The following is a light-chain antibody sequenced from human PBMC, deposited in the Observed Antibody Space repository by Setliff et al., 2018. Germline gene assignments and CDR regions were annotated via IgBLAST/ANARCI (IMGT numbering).Light chain of an antibody. Sequence: QSALTQPRSVSGSPGQSVTISCTGTSSDVVGYNSVSWYQQHPDKPPKLIIYDVSTRPSGVPDRFSGSKSGNTASLTISGLQAEDEADYYCCSYGGTLYVFGTGTKGTVL. CDR2: DVS. CDR1: SSDVVGYNS. CDR3: CSYGGTLYV. J-gene: IGLJ1*01. V-gene: IGLV2-11*01.